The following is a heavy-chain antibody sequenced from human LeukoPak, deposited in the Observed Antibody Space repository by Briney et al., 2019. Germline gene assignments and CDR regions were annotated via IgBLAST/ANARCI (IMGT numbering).Heavy chain of an antibody. CDR3: ARDSYGLDY. CDR2: IRYDGSNK. J-gene: IGHJ4*02. V-gene: IGHV3-33*08. Sequence: PGGSLRLSRAASGXTFNTHGMHWVRQAPGKGLEWVAVIRYDGSNKYYADSVMGRFTISRDNSKNTLYLQMDSLKAEDTAVYYCARDSYGLDYWGQGTLVTVSS. CDR1: GXTFNTHG. D-gene: IGHD5-18*01.